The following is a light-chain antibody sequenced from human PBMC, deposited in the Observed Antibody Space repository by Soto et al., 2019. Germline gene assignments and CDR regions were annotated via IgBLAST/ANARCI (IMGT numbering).Light chain of an antibody. V-gene: IGKV1-39*01. Sequence: DIQMTQSPSSLSAAVGDRVTITCRARQSISSYLNWYQQKPGKAPKLLIYAASSLQSGVTSRFSGSGSGTDFTLTISSLQPEDFATYYCQHIYPIPVGQGTRLDIK. CDR1: QSISSY. CDR2: AAS. CDR3: QHIYPIP. J-gene: IGKJ5*01.